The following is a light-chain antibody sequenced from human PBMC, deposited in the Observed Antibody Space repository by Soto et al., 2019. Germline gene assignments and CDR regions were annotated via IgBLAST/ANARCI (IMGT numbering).Light chain of an antibody. CDR2: DAS. J-gene: IGKJ4*01. CDR3: QQRSNWLLT. Sequence: EIVLTQSPATLSLSPGERATLSCRASQSVSSYLAWYQQKPGQAPRLLIYDASNRATGIPARFSGSGSGTDFTLTISSRVPEDFAVYYCQQRSNWLLTFGGGTKVEIK. CDR1: QSVSSY. V-gene: IGKV3-11*01.